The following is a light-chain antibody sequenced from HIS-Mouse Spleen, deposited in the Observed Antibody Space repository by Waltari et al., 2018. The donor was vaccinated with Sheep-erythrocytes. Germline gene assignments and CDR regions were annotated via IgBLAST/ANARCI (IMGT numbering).Light chain of an antibody. Sequence: QSALTQPRSVSGSPGQSVTISCTGTSSDVGGYNYVSWYQQHPGKAPKLMISDVSKRASGVPDRFSGSTSGNTASLTISGLQAEDEADYYCCSYAGSYTLVFGGGTKLTVL. CDR2: DVS. V-gene: IGLV2-11*01. CDR3: CSYAGSYTLV. J-gene: IGLJ2*01. CDR1: SSDVGGYNY.